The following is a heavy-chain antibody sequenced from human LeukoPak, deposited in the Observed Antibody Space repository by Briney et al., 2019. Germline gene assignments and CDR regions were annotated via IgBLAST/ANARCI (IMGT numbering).Heavy chain of an antibody. V-gene: IGHV3-53*01. CDR1: GFTVSSNY. D-gene: IGHD4-17*01. J-gene: IGHJ4*02. CDR3: ARGGATYGFILAF. CDR2: IYAGGST. Sequence: GGSLRLSCAASGFTVSSNYMSWVRQAPGKGLEWVSVIYAGGSTNYADSVKGRFTISRDNSKNTLYLQINNLRDEDTAVYYCARGGATYGFILAFWGQGTLVTVSS.